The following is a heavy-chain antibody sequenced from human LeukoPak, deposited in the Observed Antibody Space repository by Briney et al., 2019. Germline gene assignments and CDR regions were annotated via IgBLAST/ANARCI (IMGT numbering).Heavy chain of an antibody. Sequence: PSETLSLTCTVSGGSITSNSYSWGWIRQPPGKGLQWIVTLSHAGTNYYNPLLKSRVTMPVDRSKNQLSLKLTSVTATDTAVYYCARLRGGVQLWGDWGQGTLVTVSS. CDR1: GGSITSNSYS. CDR2: LSHAGTN. J-gene: IGHJ4*02. CDR3: ARLRGGVQLWGD. D-gene: IGHD5-18*01. V-gene: IGHV4-39*01.